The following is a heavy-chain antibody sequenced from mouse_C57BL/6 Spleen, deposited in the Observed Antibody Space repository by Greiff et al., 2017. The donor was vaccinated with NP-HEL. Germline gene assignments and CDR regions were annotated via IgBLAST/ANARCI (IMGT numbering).Heavy chain of an antibody. Sequence: EVQLVESGGGLVKPGGSLKLSCAASGFTFSSYAMSWVRQTPEKRLEWVATISDGGSYTYYPDNVKGRFTISRDNAKNNLYLQMSHLKSEDTAMYYCARAPGTGLYFDYWGQGTTLTVSS. CDR2: ISDGGSYT. CDR3: ARAPGTGLYFDY. J-gene: IGHJ2*01. CDR1: GFTFSSYA. V-gene: IGHV5-4*01. D-gene: IGHD4-1*01.